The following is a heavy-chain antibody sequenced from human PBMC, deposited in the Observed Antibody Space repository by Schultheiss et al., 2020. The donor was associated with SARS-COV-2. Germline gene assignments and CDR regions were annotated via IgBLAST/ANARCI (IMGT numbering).Heavy chain of an antibody. D-gene: IGHD5-24*01. CDR3: ARDTERWLQPLYYFDY. V-gene: IGHV3-21*04. J-gene: IGHJ4*02. CDR2: ISSSSSYI. CDR1: GFTFSSYS. Sequence: GGSLRLSCAASGFTFSSYSMNWVRQAPGKGLEWVSSISSSSSYIYYADSVKGRFTISRDNAKNSLYLQMNSLRAEDTAVYYCARDTERWLQPLYYFDYWGQGTLVTVSS.